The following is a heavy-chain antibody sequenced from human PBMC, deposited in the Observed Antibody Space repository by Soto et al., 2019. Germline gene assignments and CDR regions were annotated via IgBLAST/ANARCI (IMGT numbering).Heavy chain of an antibody. J-gene: IGHJ4*02. Sequence: SETLSLTCTVSGGSISSSSYYWGWIRQPPGKGLEWIGSIYFGGSTYYNPSLKIRVTISVDTSKNQFSLKLSSVTAADTAVYYCARHPDSSSSFDYWGQGTLVTVSS. CDR1: GGSISSSSYY. D-gene: IGHD6-6*01. CDR2: IYFGGST. CDR3: ARHPDSSSSFDY. V-gene: IGHV4-39*01.